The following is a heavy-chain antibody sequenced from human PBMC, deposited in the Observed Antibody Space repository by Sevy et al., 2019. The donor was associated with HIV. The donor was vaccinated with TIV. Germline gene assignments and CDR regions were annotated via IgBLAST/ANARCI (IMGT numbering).Heavy chain of an antibody. CDR1: GGSISSGDYY. D-gene: IGHD3-3*01. Sequence: SETLSLTCTVSGGSISSGDYYWSWIRQPPGKGLEWIGYIYYSGSTYYNPSLKSRVTISVDTSKNQFSLKLSSVTAADTAVYYCARGVTIFEGPSAFDIWGQGTMVTVS. J-gene: IGHJ3*02. CDR3: ARGVTIFEGPSAFDI. V-gene: IGHV4-30-4*01. CDR2: IYYSGST.